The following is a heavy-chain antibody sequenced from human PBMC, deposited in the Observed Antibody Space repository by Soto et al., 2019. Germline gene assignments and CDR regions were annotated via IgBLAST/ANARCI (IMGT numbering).Heavy chain of an antibody. J-gene: IGHJ4*02. V-gene: IGHV3-23*01. D-gene: IGHD6-19*01. Sequence: PXVSLRLSCSASGFTFDTYAMSWVRQAPGMGLEWVSFVSGGSSYIYYADSVKGRFTISRDNSKNTLYLQMNTLRVEDTAVYYCAKGAASAWFTGAAHYFDYWGQGSLVTVSS. CDR1: GFTFDTYA. CDR3: AKGAASAWFTGAAHYFDY. CDR2: VSGGSSYI.